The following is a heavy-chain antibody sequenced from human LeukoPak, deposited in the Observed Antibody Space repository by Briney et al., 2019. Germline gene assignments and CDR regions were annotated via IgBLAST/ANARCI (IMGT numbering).Heavy chain of an antibody. D-gene: IGHD2-15*01. CDR3: AKDQGGPSPFDY. V-gene: IGHV3-30*02. CDR2: LRYDGSNK. J-gene: IGHJ4*02. CDR1: EFTFSNSG. Sequence: GGSLRLSCAASEFTFSNSGMHWVRQAPGKGLEWVAFLRYDGSNKFYTDSVKGRFTISRDNSKNTLYLQMNSLRAEDTAVYYCAKDQGGPSPFDYWGQGTLVTVSS.